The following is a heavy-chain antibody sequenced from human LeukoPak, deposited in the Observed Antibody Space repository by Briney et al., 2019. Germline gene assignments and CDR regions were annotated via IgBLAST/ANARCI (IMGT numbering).Heavy chain of an antibody. CDR1: GYSISSGYY. CDR3: ARAGDIVVVPAAVFDY. V-gene: IGHV4-38-2*01. D-gene: IGHD2-2*01. CDR2: INHSGST. J-gene: IGHJ4*02. Sequence: SETLSLTCAVSGYSISSGYYWGWIRQPPGKGLEWIGEINHSGSTNCNPSLKSRVTISVDTSKNQFSLKLSSVTAADTAVYYCARAGDIVVVPAAVFDYWGQGTLVTVSS.